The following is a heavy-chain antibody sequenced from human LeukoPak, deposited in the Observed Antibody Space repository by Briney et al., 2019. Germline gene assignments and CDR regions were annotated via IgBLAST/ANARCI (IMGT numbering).Heavy chain of an antibody. D-gene: IGHD6-19*01. Sequence: GGSLRLSCAASGFTFSSYAMGWVRQAPGKGLEWVSAISGSGGSTYYADSVKGRFTISRDNSKNTLYLQMNSLRAEGTAVYYCASSSYSSGWWEDDAFDIWGQGTMVAVSS. CDR3: ASSSYSSGWWEDDAFDI. V-gene: IGHV3-23*01. CDR1: GFTFSSYA. CDR2: ISGSGGST. J-gene: IGHJ3*02.